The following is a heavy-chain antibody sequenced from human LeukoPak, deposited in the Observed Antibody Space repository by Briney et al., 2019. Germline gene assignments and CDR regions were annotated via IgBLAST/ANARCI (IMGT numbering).Heavy chain of an antibody. D-gene: IGHD6-19*01. V-gene: IGHV3-30*04. Sequence: GGSLRLSCAASGFTFTTDPMHWVRHTPGKGLEGLGVLSYDGTDCYYADSVRGRFTISRDNSKKTLYLQMNSLTREDTAVYYCARGTPAVAGIYYWGLGTLVTVSS. J-gene: IGHJ4*02. CDR3: ARGTPAVAGIYY. CDR1: GFTFTTDP. CDR2: LSYDGTDC.